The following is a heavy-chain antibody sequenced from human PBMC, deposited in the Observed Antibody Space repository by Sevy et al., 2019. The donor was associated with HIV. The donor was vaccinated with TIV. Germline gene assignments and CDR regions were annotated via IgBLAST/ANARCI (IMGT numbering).Heavy chain of an antibody. Sequence: ASVKVSCKASGGTFSSYAISWVRQAPGQGLEWMGGIIPIFGTANYAQKFQGRVTLTADESTSTAYMELSSLRSEDTAVYYCARPTMTTVTSYYYYYGMDVWGQGTTVTVSS. CDR1: GGTFSSYA. J-gene: IGHJ6*02. D-gene: IGHD4-17*01. V-gene: IGHV1-69*13. CDR3: ARPTMTTVTSYYYYYGMDV. CDR2: IIPIFGTA.